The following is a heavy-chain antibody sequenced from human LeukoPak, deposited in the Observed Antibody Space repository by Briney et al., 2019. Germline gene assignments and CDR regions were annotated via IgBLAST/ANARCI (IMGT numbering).Heavy chain of an antibody. D-gene: IGHD1-26*01. CDR2: ISSSSSYI. CDR1: GFTFSSYS. CDR3: ATYVKWAAGDV. J-gene: IGHJ6*02. Sequence: GGSLRLSCAASGFTFSSYSMNWVRQAPGKGLEWVSSISSSSSYIYYADSVKGRFTISRDNAKNSLFLQMNSLRAEDTAIYYCATYVKWAAGDVWGQGTTVSVSS. V-gene: IGHV3-21*01.